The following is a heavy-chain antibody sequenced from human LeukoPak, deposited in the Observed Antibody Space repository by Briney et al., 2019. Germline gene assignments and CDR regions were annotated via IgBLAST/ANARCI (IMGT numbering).Heavy chain of an antibody. CDR3: ARRGTSWHSYDY. CDR2: IYDSGSP. D-gene: IGHD6-13*01. Sequence: PSETLSLTCTVSGGSISSSGYYWGWIRQSPGKGLEWIGNIYDSGSPNYNPSLMSRVTISVDTSKNQFSLKLSSVTAADTAVYYCARRGTSWHSYDYWGQGTLVTVSS. CDR1: GGSISSSGYY. J-gene: IGHJ4*02. V-gene: IGHV4-61*05.